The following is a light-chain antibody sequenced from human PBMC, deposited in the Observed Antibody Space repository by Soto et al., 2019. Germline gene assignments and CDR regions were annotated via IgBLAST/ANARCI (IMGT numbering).Light chain of an antibody. CDR3: QQYNKWPPT. Sequence: EIVITQSPATLSVSPGERVTFSCRASQSVNSDLAWYQQKPGQAPRLLVYGASTRATGIPARFSGSGSGTEFTLTISSLQSEDFAVYCCQQYNKWPPTFGQGTKVDIK. V-gene: IGKV3-15*01. CDR1: QSVNSD. CDR2: GAS. J-gene: IGKJ1*01.